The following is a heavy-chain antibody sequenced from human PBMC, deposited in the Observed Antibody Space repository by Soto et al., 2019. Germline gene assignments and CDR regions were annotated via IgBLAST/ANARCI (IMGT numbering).Heavy chain of an antibody. CDR2: ISSNGGST. Sequence: PGGSLRLSCAASGFTFSNYAMTWVRQAPGKGLEWVSAISSNGGSTYYADSVKGRFTISRDNSKNTLYLQMNSLRAEDTAVYYCARTPLPHRFSASCYIDNWGQGTLVTVSS. V-gene: IGHV3-23*01. CDR3: ARTPLPHRFSASCYIDN. CDR1: GFTFSNYA. J-gene: IGHJ4*02. D-gene: IGHD2-2*01.